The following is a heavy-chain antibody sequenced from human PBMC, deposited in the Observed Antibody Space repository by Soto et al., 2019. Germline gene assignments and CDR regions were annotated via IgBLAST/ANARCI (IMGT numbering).Heavy chain of an antibody. V-gene: IGHV1-69*12. Sequence: QVQLVQSGAEVKKPGSSVKVSCKASGGTFSSYAISWVRQAPGQGLEWMGGITPIFGTANYAQKFQGRVTITAEEATRTAYIEVSSMRSEDTAVYYCARESRYCSGGSCYFLPGIDYWGQGTLVTVSS. CDR3: ARESRYCSGGSCYFLPGIDY. CDR1: GGTFSSYA. CDR2: ITPIFGTA. J-gene: IGHJ4*02. D-gene: IGHD2-15*01.